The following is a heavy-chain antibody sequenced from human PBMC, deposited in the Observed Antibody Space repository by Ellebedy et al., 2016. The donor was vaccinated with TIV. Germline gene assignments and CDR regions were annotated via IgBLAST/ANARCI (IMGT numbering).Heavy chain of an antibody. CDR1: GGTFSSYA. D-gene: IGHD3-3*01. J-gene: IGHJ6*02. V-gene: IGHV1-69*06. CDR3: ARAWRVSDFWSGYYPRATSYYYYGMDV. Sequence: SVKVSXKASGGTFSSYAISWVRQAPGQGLEWMGGIIPIFGTANYAQKFQGRVTITADKSTSTAYMELSSLRSEDTAVYYCARAWRVSDFWSGYYPRATSYYYYGMDVWGQGTTVTVSS. CDR2: IIPIFGTA.